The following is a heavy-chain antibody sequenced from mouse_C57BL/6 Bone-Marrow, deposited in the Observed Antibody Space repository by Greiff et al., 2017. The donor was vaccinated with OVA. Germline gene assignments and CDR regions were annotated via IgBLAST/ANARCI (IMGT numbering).Heavy chain of an antibody. Sequence: VQLQQPGAELVKPGASVKLSCKASGYTFTSYWMHWVKQRPGQGLEWIGMIHPNSSSTNYNEKFKSKATLTVDTSSSTAYMQLSSLTSEDSAVYYCARSSTGAMDYWGQGTSVTVSS. D-gene: IGHD2-1*01. J-gene: IGHJ4*01. V-gene: IGHV1-64*01. CDR3: ARSSTGAMDY. CDR2: IHPNSSST. CDR1: GYTFTSYW.